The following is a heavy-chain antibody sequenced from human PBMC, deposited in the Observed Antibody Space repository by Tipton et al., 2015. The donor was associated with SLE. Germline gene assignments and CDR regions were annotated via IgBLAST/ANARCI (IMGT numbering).Heavy chain of an antibody. D-gene: IGHD2-2*01. CDR1: GYSFTSYW. CDR3: ARDGRSSTSSYYFDY. J-gene: IGHJ4*02. Sequence: QLVQSGAEVKKPGESLKISCKGSGYSFTSYWIGWVRQMPGKGLEWMGIIYPGDSDTRYSPSFQGQVTISADKSISTAYLLWSSLKASDTAMYYCARDGRSSTSSYYFDYWGQGTLVTVSS. V-gene: IGHV5-51*03. CDR2: IYPGDSDT.